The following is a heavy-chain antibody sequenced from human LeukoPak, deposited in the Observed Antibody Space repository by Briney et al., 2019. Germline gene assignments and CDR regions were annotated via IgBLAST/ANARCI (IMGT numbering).Heavy chain of an antibody. D-gene: IGHD2-21*02. V-gene: IGHV4-4*07. CDR2: IYTSGST. CDR1: GGSISSYY. J-gene: IGHJ6*03. CDR3: ATNVVVTATIYYMDV. Sequence: NPSETLSLTCTVSGGSISSYYWSWIRQPAGKGLEWIGRIYTSGSTNYNPSLKSRVTMSVDTSKNQFSLKLSSVTAADTAVYYCATNVVVTATIYYMDVWGKGTTVTVSS.